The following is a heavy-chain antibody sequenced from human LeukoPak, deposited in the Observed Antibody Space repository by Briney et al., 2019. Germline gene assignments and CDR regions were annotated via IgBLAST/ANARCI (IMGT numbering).Heavy chain of an antibody. D-gene: IGHD2/OR15-2a*01. Sequence: GGFLRLSCAAAGFTFSEYILDWVRQAPGKGLEWVGRIRRGTNNYTTEYAASVKGRFIISRDDSKNSLYLHMNSLKTEDIAVYHCTRDGGDSTKTAFDMWGQGTMVPVSS. CDR2: IRRGTNNYTT. J-gene: IGHJ3*02. CDR1: GFTFSEYI. CDR3: TRDGGDSTKTAFDM. V-gene: IGHV3-72*01.